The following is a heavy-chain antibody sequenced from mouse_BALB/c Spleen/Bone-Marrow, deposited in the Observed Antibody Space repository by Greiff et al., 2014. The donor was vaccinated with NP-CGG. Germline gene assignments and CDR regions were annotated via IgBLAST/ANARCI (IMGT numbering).Heavy chain of an antibody. CDR1: GFTFSSYA. D-gene: IGHD2-4*01. V-gene: IGHV5-9-3*01. CDR2: ISSGGSYT. Sequence: EVKLVESGGGLVKPGGSLKRSCAASGFTFSSYAMSWVRQTPEKRLEWVATISSGGSYTYYPDSVKGRFTISRDNAKNTLYLQMSSLRSEDTAMYYCARKSYYDSDGRARFAYCRHGTLVTVSA. J-gene: IGHJ3*01. CDR3: ARKSYYDSDGRARFAY.